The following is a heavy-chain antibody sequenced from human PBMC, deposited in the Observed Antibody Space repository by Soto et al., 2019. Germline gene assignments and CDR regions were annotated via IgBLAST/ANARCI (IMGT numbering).Heavy chain of an antibody. CDR3: AILGGTYYAFDF. V-gene: IGHV3-23*01. D-gene: IGHD1-26*01. CDR1: GFTINSHA. CDR2: IGPRGRDT. J-gene: IGHJ3*01. Sequence: EVHLLESGGGLVQPGGSLRLSCAVSGFTINSHAMGWVRQAPGKGLEWVSAIGPRGRDTYDPDSVKGRFTISRDNSKNTVSLQMNSLRAEDTAVYYCAILGGTYYAFDFWGHGTLVTVS.